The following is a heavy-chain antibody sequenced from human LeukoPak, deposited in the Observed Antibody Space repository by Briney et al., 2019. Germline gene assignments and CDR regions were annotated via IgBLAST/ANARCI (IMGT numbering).Heavy chain of an antibody. J-gene: IGHJ4*02. V-gene: IGHV4-59*01. CDR2: IYYSGRT. D-gene: IGHD6-13*01. Sequence: PSETLSLTCTVSGGSISSYYWSWIRQPPGKGLEWIGYIYYSGRTNYNPSLKSRVTISVDRSKNQFSLKLSSVTAADTAVYYCSRATAIAADPSSFDYWGQGTLVTVSS. CDR1: GGSISSYY. CDR3: SRATAIAADPSSFDY.